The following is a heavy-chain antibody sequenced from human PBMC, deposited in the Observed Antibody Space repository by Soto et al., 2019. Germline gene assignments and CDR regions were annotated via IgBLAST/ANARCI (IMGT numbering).Heavy chain of an antibody. CDR2: ISDSGVT. J-gene: IGHJ3*02. D-gene: IGHD3-10*01. V-gene: IGHV4-59*01. Sequence: QVQLQESGPRLVKSSETLSLVCSVSGDSIIRSFWGWIRQSPGKGLQYIGYISDSGVTDYDPSLKSRVTISVDTSKNQCSLKLTSVTAADTAVYYCAGGAGDFSGPDSFDIWGQGTMVTVSS. CDR1: GDSIIRSF. CDR3: AGGAGDFSGPDSFDI.